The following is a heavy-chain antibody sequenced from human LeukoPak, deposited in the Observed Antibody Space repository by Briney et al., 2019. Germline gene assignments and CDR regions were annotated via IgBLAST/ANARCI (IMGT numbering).Heavy chain of an antibody. CDR3: ARDRTSCPLDY. CDR1: GFTFSSYW. V-gene: IGHV3-7*01. J-gene: IGHJ4*02. CDR2: IKQDGSEK. Sequence: GGPLRLSCAASGFTFSSYWMSWVRQAPGKGLEWVANIKQDGSEKYYVDSVKGRFTISRDNAKNSLYLQMNSLRAEDTAVYYCARDRTSCPLDYWGQGTLVTVSS. D-gene: IGHD1-1*01.